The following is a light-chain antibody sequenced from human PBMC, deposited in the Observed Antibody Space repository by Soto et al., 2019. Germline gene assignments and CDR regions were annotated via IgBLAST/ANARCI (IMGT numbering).Light chain of an antibody. J-gene: IGKJ2*01. CDR3: QQYNNSPEYT. Sequence: EIVLTQSPGTLSLSPGERATLSCKASQSVTSRYLAWYQQKPGQAPRLLIYGASSRATGIPDRFSGSGSGTDFTLTISRLEPEDFAVYFCQQYNNSPEYTLGPGTKLEIK. V-gene: IGKV3-20*01. CDR1: QSVTSRY. CDR2: GAS.